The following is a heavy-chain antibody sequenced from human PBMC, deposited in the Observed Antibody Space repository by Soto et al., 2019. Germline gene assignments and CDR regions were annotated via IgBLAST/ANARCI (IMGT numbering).Heavy chain of an antibody. CDR2: IIPIFGTA. V-gene: IGHV1-69*12. CDR3: ARRRGGRDL. Sequence: QVQLVQSGAEVKKPGSSVKVSCKASGGTFSSYAISWVRQAPGQGLEWMGGIIPIFGTANYAQKFQGRVTITADESTSTALMGLGRLGSGDPAVYFFARRRGGRDLLGQGTLVTVSS. CDR1: GGTFSSYA. J-gene: IGHJ5*02. D-gene: IGHD1-26*01.